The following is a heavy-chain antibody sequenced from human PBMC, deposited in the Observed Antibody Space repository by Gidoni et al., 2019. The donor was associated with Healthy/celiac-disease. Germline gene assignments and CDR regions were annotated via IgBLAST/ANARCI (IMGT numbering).Heavy chain of an antibody. J-gene: IGHJ5*02. CDR2: IYYSGST. CDR3: ARHPRIMITFGGVIGFDP. CDR1: GGSISSSSYY. D-gene: IGHD3-16*02. V-gene: IGHV4-39*01. Sequence: QLQLQESGPGLVKPSETLSLTCTVYGGSISSSSYYWGGIRQPPGKGLEWIGSIYYSGSTYYNPSLKSRVTISVDTSKNQFSLKLSSVTAADTAVDYCARHPRIMITFGGVIGFDPWGQGTLVTVSS.